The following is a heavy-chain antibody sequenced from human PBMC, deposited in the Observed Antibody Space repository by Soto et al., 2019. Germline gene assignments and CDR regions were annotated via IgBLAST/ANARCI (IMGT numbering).Heavy chain of an antibody. CDR1: GYTFTGYA. CDR2: INAGNGNT. D-gene: IGHD3-16*02. V-gene: IGHV1-3*05. J-gene: IGHJ4*02. Sequence: QGQLVQSGAEEKKPGASVKVSCQASGYTFTGYAMHWVRQAPGQRLEWMGWINAGNGNTKYSQKFQCRVTITRDTSASAAYLQLSRLRSEDTAVYYCARSAVSPVGGLIGPFDYWGQGNLVTVSS. CDR3: ARSAVSPVGGLIGPFDY.